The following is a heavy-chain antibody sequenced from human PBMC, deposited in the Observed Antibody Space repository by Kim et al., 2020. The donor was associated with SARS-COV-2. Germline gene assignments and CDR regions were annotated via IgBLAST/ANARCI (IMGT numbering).Heavy chain of an antibody. V-gene: IGHV1-24*01. CDR2: FDPEDGET. D-gene: IGHD3-10*02. CDR1: GYTLTELS. CDR3: ATTPHFLVRVYYGMDV. J-gene: IGHJ6*02. Sequence: ASVKVSCKVSGYTLTELSMNWVRQAPGKGFEWMGGFDPEDGETIYAQKFQGRVTMTEDTSTDTSYMELSSLRSEDTAVYYCATTPHFLVRVYYGMDVCGQGTTVTVSS.